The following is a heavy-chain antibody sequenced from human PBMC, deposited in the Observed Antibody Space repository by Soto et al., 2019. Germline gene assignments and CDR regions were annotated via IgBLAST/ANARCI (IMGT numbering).Heavy chain of an antibody. CDR2: ISASGGST. J-gene: IGHJ4*02. Sequence: EVQLLESGGGLVQPGGSLRLSCAASGFTFSSYAMSWVRQAPGKGLEWVSSISASGGSTYYADSVKGRFTISRDNSKDELYLQLSSLRAEDTAVYYCAKRHSSGFDYWGQGTLVTVSS. CDR3: AKRHSSGFDY. CDR1: GFTFSSYA. V-gene: IGHV3-23*01. D-gene: IGHD6-19*01.